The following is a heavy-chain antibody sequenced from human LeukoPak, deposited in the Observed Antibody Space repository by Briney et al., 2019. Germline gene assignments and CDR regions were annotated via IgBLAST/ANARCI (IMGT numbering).Heavy chain of an antibody. J-gene: IGHJ5*02. V-gene: IGHV1-69*01. CDR3: ARAMVRGVPMSWFDP. D-gene: IGHD3-10*01. CDR1: GGTFSSYA. Sequence: GASVKVSCKASGGTFSSYAISWVRQAPGQGLEWMGGIIPIFGTANYAQKFQGRVTITADESTSTAYMELSSLRSEDTAVYYCARAMVRGVPMSWFDPRGQGTLVTVSS. CDR2: IIPIFGTA.